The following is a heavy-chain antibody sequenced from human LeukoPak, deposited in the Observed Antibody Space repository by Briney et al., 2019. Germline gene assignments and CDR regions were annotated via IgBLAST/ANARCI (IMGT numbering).Heavy chain of an antibody. Sequence: GGSLRLSCAASEFTFRTYGMHWVRQAPGKGLEWVAFIRYDGINKYYADSVKCRFTISRDNSKNTLNLHMNSLRAEDTAVYYCAKDPTHYRVWDYYETIGLSYWGQGTLVTVSS. V-gene: IGHV3-30*02. CDR2: IRYDGINK. D-gene: IGHD3-22*01. CDR3: AKDPTHYRVWDYYETIGLSY. J-gene: IGHJ4*02. CDR1: EFTFRTYG.